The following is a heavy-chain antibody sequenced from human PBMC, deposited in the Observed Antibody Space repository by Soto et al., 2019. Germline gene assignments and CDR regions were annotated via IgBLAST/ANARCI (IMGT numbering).Heavy chain of an antibody. CDR3: ARARYSYGYYYYYGMDV. Sequence: SGPTLVNPTQTLTLTCTFSGFSLSTSGMCVSWIRQPPGKALEWLALIDWDDDKYYSTSLKTRLTISKDTSKNQVVLTMTNMDPVDTATYYCARARYSYGYYYYYGMDVWGQGTTVTVSS. D-gene: IGHD5-18*01. J-gene: IGHJ6*02. CDR1: GFSLSTSGMC. CDR2: IDWDDDK. V-gene: IGHV2-70*01.